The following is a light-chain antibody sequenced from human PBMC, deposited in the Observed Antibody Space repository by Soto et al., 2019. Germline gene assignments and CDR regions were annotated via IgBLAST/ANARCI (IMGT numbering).Light chain of an antibody. CDR1: NSNIGSNP. CDR2: SAD. CDR3: AAWDASLNGVV. J-gene: IGLJ2*01. V-gene: IGLV1-44*01. Sequence: QSVLTQPPSASGTPGQRVTISCSGSNSNIGSNPVNWYHQLPGTAPRLLIYSADQRPSGVPDRISGSKSGPSASLAISGLQSEDEADYYCAAWDASLNGVVFGGGTKVTVL.